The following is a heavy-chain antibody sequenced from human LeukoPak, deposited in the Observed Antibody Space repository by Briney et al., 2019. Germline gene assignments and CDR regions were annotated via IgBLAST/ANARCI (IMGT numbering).Heavy chain of an antibody. CDR2: IYHSGST. CDR1: GGSISSGGYY. D-gene: IGHD1-14*01. J-gene: IGHJ6*03. Sequence: SETLSLTCTVSGGSISSGGYYWSWIRQPPGKGLEWIGYIYHSGSTYYNPSLKSRVTISVDRSKNQFSLKLSSVTAADTAVYYCARDPGFPYYYYMDVWGKGTTVTVSS. V-gene: IGHV4-30-2*01. CDR3: ARDPGFPYYYYMDV.